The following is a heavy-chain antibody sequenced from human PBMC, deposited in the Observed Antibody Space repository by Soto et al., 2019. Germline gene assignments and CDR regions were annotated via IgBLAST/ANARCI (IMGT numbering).Heavy chain of an antibody. CDR3: ARRGFYYYYGMDV. CDR2: IYYSGST. V-gene: IGHV4-59*01. Sequence: SETLSLTCTVSGGSISSYYWSWIRQPPGKGLEWIGYIYYSGSTNYNPSLKSRVTISVDTSKNQFSLKLSSVTAADTAVYYCARRGFYYYYGMDVWGQGTTVTSP. CDR1: GGSISSYY. J-gene: IGHJ6*02. D-gene: IGHD3-10*01.